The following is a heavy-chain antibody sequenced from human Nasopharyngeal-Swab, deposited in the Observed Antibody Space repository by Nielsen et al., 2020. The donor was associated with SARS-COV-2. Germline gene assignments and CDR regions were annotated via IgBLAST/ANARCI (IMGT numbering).Heavy chain of an antibody. J-gene: IGHJ4*02. CDR2: IYSGGST. Sequence: GRSLRLSCAAFGFTVSSNYMSWVRQVPGKGLEWVSVIYSGGSTYYADSVKGRFTISRDNSKNTLYLQMNSLRAEDTAVYYCARVVATKGSDYWGQGTLVTVSS. CDR3: ARVVATKGSDY. CDR1: GFTVSSNY. V-gene: IGHV3-66*01. D-gene: IGHD5-12*01.